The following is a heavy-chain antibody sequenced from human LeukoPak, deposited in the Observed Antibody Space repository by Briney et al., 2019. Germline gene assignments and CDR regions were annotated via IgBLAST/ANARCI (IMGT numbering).Heavy chain of an antibody. CDR2: IYYSGST. Sequence: SETLSLTCTASGGSISSYYWSWIRQPPGKGLEWIGYIYYSGSTNYNPSLKSRVTISVDTSKNQFSLKLSSVTAADTAVYYCAREQGSWYYGMDVWGQGTTVTVSS. CDR1: GGSISSYY. J-gene: IGHJ6*02. D-gene: IGHD6-13*01. V-gene: IGHV4-59*01. CDR3: AREQGSWYYGMDV.